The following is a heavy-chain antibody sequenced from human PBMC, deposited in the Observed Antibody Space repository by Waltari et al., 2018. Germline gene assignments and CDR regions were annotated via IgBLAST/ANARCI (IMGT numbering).Heavy chain of an antibody. Sequence: QGLEWMGGIIPIFGTANYAQKFQGRVTITADESTSTAYMELSSLRSEDTAVYYCARGVNSGSYLTRYYFDYWGQGTLVTVSS. J-gene: IGHJ4*02. CDR2: IIPIFGTA. CDR3: ARGVNSGSYLTRYYFDY. V-gene: IGHV1-69*01. D-gene: IGHD1-26*01.